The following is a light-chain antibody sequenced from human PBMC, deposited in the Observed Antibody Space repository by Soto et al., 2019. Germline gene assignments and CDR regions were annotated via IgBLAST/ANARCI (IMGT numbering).Light chain of an antibody. CDR1: SSNIGSKT. V-gene: IGLV1-44*01. CDR3: AAWDDSLNACV. Sequence: QSVLTQAPSASGTPGQRVTISCSGSSSNIGSKTVNWYQQLPGMAPKLLIFNNHQRPSGVPDRFSGSKSGTSASLAISGLQSDGEADYYCAAWDDSLNACVFGTGTKVTVL. J-gene: IGLJ1*01. CDR2: NNH.